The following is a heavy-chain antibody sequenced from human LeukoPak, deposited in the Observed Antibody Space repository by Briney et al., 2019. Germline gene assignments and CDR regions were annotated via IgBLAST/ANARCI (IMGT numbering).Heavy chain of an antibody. CDR2: IYTSGST. D-gene: IGHD3-9*01. CDR3: ERGRYFDWLPSQPNCFDP. V-gene: IGHV4-4*07. Sequence: SETLSLTCTVSGGSISSYYWSWIRQPAGKGLEWIGRIYTSGSTNYNPSPKSRVTMSVDTSKNKFSLKLSSVTAADTAVYYCERGRYFDWLPSQPNCFDPWGQGTLVTVSS. CDR1: GGSISSYY. J-gene: IGHJ5*02.